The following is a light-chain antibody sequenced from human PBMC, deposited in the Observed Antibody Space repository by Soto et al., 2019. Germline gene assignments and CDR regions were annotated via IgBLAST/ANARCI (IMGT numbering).Light chain of an antibody. V-gene: IGLV2-14*01. CDR3: SSYTSSSTTV. CDR2: DVS. CDR1: SSDVGGYNY. J-gene: IGLJ2*01. Sequence: QSVLTQPASVSGSPGQSITISCTGTSSDVGGYNYVSWYQQHTGKAPKLMIYDVSNRPSGVSNRFSGSKSGNTASRTISGLQAEDEADYYCSSYTSSSTTVFGGGTKLTVL.